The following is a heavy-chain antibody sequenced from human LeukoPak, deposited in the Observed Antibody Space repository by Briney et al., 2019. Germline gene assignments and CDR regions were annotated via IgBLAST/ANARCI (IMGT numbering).Heavy chain of an antibody. V-gene: IGHV4-34*01. CDR2: INHSGST. CDR3: ARDLELGYFDY. D-gene: IGHD3-16*01. Sequence: SETLSLTCAVYGGSFSGYYWSWIRQPPGKGLEWIGEINHSGSTNYNPSLKSRVTISVDTSKNQFSLQLNSVTPEDTAVYYCARDLELGYFDYWGQGTLVTVSS. CDR1: GGSFSGYY. J-gene: IGHJ4*02.